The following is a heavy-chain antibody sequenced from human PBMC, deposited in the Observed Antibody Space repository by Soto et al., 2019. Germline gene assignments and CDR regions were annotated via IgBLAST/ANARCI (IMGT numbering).Heavy chain of an antibody. V-gene: IGHV1-18*01. Sequence: QVQLVQSGDEVRKPGSSVKVSCKASGYIFVNYGIAWVRQAPGQGLEWMGWISPYSGNTHYASKVQGRLTMTTDTXXGTAYMDRGSLTPDDTAAYYCAMVDNYVTPTPQDVWGQGTTVTVSS. CDR3: AMVDNYVTPTPQDV. D-gene: IGHD3-16*01. J-gene: IGHJ6*02. CDR1: GYIFVNYG. CDR2: ISPYSGNT.